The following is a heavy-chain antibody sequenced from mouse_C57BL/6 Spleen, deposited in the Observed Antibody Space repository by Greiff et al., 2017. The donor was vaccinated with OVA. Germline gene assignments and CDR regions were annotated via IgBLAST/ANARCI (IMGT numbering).Heavy chain of an antibody. V-gene: IGHV5-17*01. CDR1: GFTFSDYG. CDR2: ISSGSSTI. Sequence: EVQRVESGGGLVKPGGSLKLSCAASGFTFSDYGMHWVRQAPEKGLEWVAYISSGSSTIYYADTVKGRFTISRDNAKNTLFLQMTSLRSEDTAMYYCARGRSYDYDGFAYWGQGTLVTVSA. D-gene: IGHD2-4*01. J-gene: IGHJ3*01. CDR3: ARGRSYDYDGFAY.